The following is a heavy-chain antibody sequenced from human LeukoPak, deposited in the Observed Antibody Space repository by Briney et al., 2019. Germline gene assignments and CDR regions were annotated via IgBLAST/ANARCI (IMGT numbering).Heavy chain of an antibody. CDR1: GYTFTGYY. Sequence: ASVKVSCKASGYTFTGYYIHWVRQAPGQGLEWMGWIRPNSGGTKYAQKFQGRVTMTRDTSISTAYMELDRLRSDDTAVYYCATGGSYYDAFDIWGQGTMVTVSS. D-gene: IGHD1-26*01. J-gene: IGHJ3*02. CDR2: IRPNSGGT. V-gene: IGHV1-2*02. CDR3: ATGGSYYDAFDI.